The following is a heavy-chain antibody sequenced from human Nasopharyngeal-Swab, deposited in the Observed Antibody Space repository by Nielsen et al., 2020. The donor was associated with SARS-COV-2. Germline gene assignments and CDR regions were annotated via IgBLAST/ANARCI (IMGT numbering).Heavy chain of an antibody. CDR1: GGSFSAYC. CDR2: ITHGGTT. J-gene: IGHJ3*01. D-gene: IGHD3-9*01. Sequence: SETLSLTCAVYGGSFSAYCWTWVRQPPGKGLEWIGEITHGGTTNYNPSLKSRVTMSVDTSKNQFSLKLSSVTAADTAVNYCVRAPDYDVLTGYYPDGFDVWGRGTMVTVSS. CDR3: VRAPDYDVLTGYYPDGFDV. V-gene: IGHV4-34*01.